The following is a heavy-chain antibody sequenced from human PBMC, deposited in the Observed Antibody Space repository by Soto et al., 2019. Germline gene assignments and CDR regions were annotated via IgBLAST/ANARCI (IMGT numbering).Heavy chain of an antibody. CDR2: MYYSGST. V-gene: IGHV4-39*01. Sequence: QLQLQESGPGLVKPSETLSLTCTVSGGSISSSSYYWGWIRQPPGKGLEWIGSMYYSGSTYYNPAPKSRVTLTVDTSKNQFSLKLSSVTAADTAVYYCARHRGPMVRGVISNWFDPWGQGTLVTVSS. D-gene: IGHD3-10*01. J-gene: IGHJ5*02. CDR1: GGSISSSSYY. CDR3: ARHRGPMVRGVISNWFDP.